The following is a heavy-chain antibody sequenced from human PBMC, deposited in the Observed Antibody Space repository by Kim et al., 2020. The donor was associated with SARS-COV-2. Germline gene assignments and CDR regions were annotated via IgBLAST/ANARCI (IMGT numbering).Heavy chain of an antibody. CDR1: GAAIDDYY. J-gene: IGHJ4*02. Sequence: SETLSLTCAVSGAAIDDYYWSWIRQAPGKGLEWIGYIHHNGNSNSNPSLESRVTISLDTSRNQFPLKLTYVTAADSAVYFWARKRADSSGFIDSWGQGTPVIVSS. CDR3: ARKRADSSGFIDS. CDR2: IHHNGNS. V-gene: IGHV4-59*01. D-gene: IGHD3-22*01.